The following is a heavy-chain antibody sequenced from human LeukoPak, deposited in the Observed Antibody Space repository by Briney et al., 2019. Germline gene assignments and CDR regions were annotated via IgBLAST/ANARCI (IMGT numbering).Heavy chain of an antibody. CDR2: IYYSGST. J-gene: IGHJ5*02. CDR1: GGSISSYY. D-gene: IGHD3-10*01. CDR3: ARGGMDYYGSGSYQNWFDP. Sequence: SETLSLTCTVSGGSISSYYWSWIRQPPGKGLEWIGYIYYSGSTNYNPSLKSRVTISVDTSKNQFSLKLSSVTAADTAVYYCARGGMDYYGSGSYQNWFDPWGQGTLVTVSS. V-gene: IGHV4-59*01.